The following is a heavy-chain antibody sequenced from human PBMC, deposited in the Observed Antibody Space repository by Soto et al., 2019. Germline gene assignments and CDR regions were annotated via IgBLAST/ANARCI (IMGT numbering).Heavy chain of an antibody. D-gene: IGHD6-19*01. CDR3: ARDRQWLEYYFDY. J-gene: IGHJ4*02. CDR2: ISYDGSNK. Sequence: QVQLVESGGGVVQPGRSLRLSCAASGFTFSSYAMHWVRQAPGKGLEWVAVISYDGSNKYYADSVKGRFTISRDNSKNTLYLQMNSLRAEDTAVYYCARDRQWLEYYFDYWGQGTLVTVSS. CDR1: GFTFSSYA. V-gene: IGHV3-30-3*01.